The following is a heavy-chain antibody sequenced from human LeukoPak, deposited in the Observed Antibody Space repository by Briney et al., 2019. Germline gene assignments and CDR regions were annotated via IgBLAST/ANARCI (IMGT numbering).Heavy chain of an antibody. Sequence: PSETLSLTCTVSGGSISSSRYYWGWIRQPPGKGLEWIGSFYYSGSTYYNPSLKSRVTISVDTSKNQFSLRLSSVTAADTAVHYCARAWSVIAPFLIHDYPAWFDPWGQGTLVTVSS. V-gene: IGHV4-39*07. CDR1: GGSISSSRYY. CDR2: FYYSGST. CDR3: ARAWSVIAPFLIHDYPAWFDP. J-gene: IGHJ5*02. D-gene: IGHD5-12*01.